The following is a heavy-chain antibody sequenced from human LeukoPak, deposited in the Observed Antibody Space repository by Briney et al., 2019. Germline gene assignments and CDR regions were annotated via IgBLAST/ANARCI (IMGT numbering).Heavy chain of an antibody. CDR2: INYSGST. CDR3: AREGMTTGEFDP. Sequence: TSETLSLTCTVSGGSISSYYWNWIRQPPGKGLEWIGYINYSGSTNYNPSLKSRITISIDTSKNQFSLKLSSVTAADTAVYYCAREGMTTGEFDPWGQGTLVTVSP. D-gene: IGHD4-17*01. V-gene: IGHV4-59*01. CDR1: GGSISSYY. J-gene: IGHJ5*02.